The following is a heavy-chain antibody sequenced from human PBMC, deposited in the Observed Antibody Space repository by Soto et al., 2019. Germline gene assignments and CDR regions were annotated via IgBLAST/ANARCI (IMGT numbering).Heavy chain of an antibody. CDR1: GFTFSSYA. CDR2: ISSNGGST. D-gene: IGHD4-17*01. J-gene: IGHJ6*03. V-gene: IGHV3-64*01. CDR3: ARVAPPDDYGDNLYYYYMDV. Sequence: EVQLVESGGGLVQPGGSLRLSCAASGFTFSSYAMHWVRQAPGKGLEYVSAISSNGGSTYYANSVKGRFTISRDNSKNTLYLQMGSLIAEDMAVYYCARVAPPDDYGDNLYYYYMDVWGKGTTVTVSS.